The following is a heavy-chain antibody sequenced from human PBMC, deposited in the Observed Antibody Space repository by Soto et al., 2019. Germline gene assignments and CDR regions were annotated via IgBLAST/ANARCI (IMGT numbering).Heavy chain of an antibody. D-gene: IGHD3-10*01. CDR1: GFSFSSYA. Sequence: GGSLRLSCAASGFSFSSYAMHWVRQAPGKRLEYISAISSNGGSTYYANSVKGRFTISRDNSKNTLYLQMGSLRAEDMAVYYCARAKTSQLLYFFDSWGQGTLVTVSS. V-gene: IGHV3-64*01. CDR3: ARAKTSQLLYFFDS. CDR2: ISSNGGST. J-gene: IGHJ4*02.